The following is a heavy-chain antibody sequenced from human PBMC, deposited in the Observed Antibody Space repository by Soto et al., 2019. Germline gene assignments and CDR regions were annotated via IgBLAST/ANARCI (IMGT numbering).Heavy chain of an antibody. J-gene: IGHJ6*02. CDR3: ARDRVLRFLEWLPYYGMDV. CDR2: IKQDGSEK. Sequence: GGSLKLSCATHRIPFSSAWVGWVVEAPGKGLEWVANIKQDGSEKYYVDSVKGRFTISRDNAKNSLYLQMNSLRAEDTAVYYCARDRVLRFLEWLPYYGMDVWGQGT. D-gene: IGHD3-3*01. CDR1: RIPFSSAW. V-gene: IGHV3-7*01.